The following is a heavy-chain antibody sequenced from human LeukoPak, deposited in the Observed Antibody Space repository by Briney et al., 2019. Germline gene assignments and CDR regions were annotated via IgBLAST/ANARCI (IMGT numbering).Heavy chain of an antibody. CDR2: ISTYNDNT. CDR3: ARQSTRLFNTGSYYPPPAYDY. CDR1: GYTFNTYN. D-gene: IGHD1-26*01. J-gene: IGHJ4*02. V-gene: IGHV1-18*01. Sequence: GASVKVSCEASGYTFNTYNISWVRQAPGQGLEWMGWISTYNDNTNYAQKFQGRVTMTTDTSTSTAYMELRSLRSDDTAVYYCARQSTRLFNTGSYYPPPAYDYWGQGTLVIVSS.